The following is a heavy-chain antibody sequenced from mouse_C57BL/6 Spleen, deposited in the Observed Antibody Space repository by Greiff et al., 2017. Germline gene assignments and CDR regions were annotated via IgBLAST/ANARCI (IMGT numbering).Heavy chain of an antibody. V-gene: IGHV1-7*01. D-gene: IGHD3-3*01. CDR3: ARKGVLGAMDY. CDR2: INPNSGYT. CDR1: GYTFTSYW. Sequence: QVQLQQSGAELAKPGASVKLSCKASGYTFTSYWMHWVKQRPGQGLEWIGYINPNSGYTKYNQKFKDKATLTADQSSSTAYMQLSSRAYEDSAVYYCARKGVLGAMDYWGQGTSVTVSS. J-gene: IGHJ4*01.